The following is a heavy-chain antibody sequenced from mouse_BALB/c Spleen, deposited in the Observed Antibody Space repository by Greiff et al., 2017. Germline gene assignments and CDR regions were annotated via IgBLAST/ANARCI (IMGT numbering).Heavy chain of an antibody. J-gene: IGHJ4*01. V-gene: IGHV5-9-4*01. CDR2: ISSGGSYT. Sequence: EVQRVESGGGLVKPGGSLKLSCAASGLTFSSYAMSWVRQSPEKRLEWVAEISSGGSYTYYPDTVTGRFTISRDNAKNTLYLEMSSLRSEDTAMYYCARGRAMDYWGQGTSVTVSS. CDR3: ARGRAMDY. CDR1: GLTFSSYA.